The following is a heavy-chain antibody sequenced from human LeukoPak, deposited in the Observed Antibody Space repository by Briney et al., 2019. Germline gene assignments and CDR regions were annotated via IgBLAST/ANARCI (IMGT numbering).Heavy chain of an antibody. Sequence: PGGSLRLSCAASGFTFSTYWMHWVRQAPGKGLVWVSRIKSDGSTNYADSVKGRFTISRDNAKNTLSLQMNSLGPEDTGVYYCARAPSEIGGYYPEYFRHWGQGTLVTVSS. CDR2: IKSDGST. CDR3: ARAPSEIGGYYPEYFRH. D-gene: IGHD3-3*01. J-gene: IGHJ1*01. CDR1: GFTFSTYW. V-gene: IGHV3-74*01.